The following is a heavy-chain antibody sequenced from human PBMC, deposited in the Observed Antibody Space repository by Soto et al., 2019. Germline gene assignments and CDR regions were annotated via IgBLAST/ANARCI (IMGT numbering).Heavy chain of an antibody. CDR2: ISSSGST. V-gene: IGHV4-31*03. CDR1: GDSIGGVGY. D-gene: IGHD3-9*01. CDR3: ARSGLTGIAIPSHWCDL. Sequence: LSLKCPVSGDSIGGVGYWSWIRQFPGRGLEWIGCISSSGSTYYNPALNNRISLSMDTYQHQLSLNIPSVTAADTAIHYRARSGLTGIAIPSHWCDLWGQGTL. J-gene: IGHJ5*02.